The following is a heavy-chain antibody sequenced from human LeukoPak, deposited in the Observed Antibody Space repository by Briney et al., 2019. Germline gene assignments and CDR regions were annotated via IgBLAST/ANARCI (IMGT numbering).Heavy chain of an antibody. D-gene: IGHD3-22*01. J-gene: IGHJ4*02. CDR3: ARDLGSSGYYYFEY. V-gene: IGHV3-48*04. Sequence: GGSLRLSCAASGFTFSSYSMNWVRQAPGKGLEWVSYISSSSSTTYYADSVKGRFTISRDNAKNPLYLQMNSLRAEDTAVYYCARDLGSSGYYYFEYWGQGTLVTVSS. CDR2: ISSSSSTT. CDR1: GFTFSSYS.